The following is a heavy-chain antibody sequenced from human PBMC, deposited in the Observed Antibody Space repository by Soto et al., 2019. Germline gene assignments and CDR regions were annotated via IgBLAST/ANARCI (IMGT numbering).Heavy chain of an antibody. CDR2: IYYSGNT. D-gene: IGHD3-10*01. V-gene: IGHV4-59*01. Sequence: SETLSLTCTVSGGSISTYYWSWIRQPPGKGLEWIGYIYYSGNTNYNPSLKSRVTISLDTSKNQFSLKLSSVTAADSAVYYCARETYSGNYYYMDVCGKGTTVTVSS. J-gene: IGHJ6*03. CDR1: GGSISTYY. CDR3: ARETYSGNYYYMDV.